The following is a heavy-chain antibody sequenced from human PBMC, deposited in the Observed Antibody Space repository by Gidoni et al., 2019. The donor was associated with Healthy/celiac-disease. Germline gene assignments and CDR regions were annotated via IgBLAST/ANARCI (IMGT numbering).Heavy chain of an antibody. CDR3: AKGPRPYCSGGSCYSESDWGY. D-gene: IGHD2-15*01. J-gene: IGHJ4*02. CDR2: ISGSGGST. CDR1: GFTFSSYA. Sequence: EVQLLESGGGLVQPGGSRRLSCAASGFTFSSYAMSWVRQAPGKGLEWVSAISGSGGSTYYADSVKGRFTISRDNSKNTLYLQMNSLRAEDTAVYYCAKGPRPYCSGGSCYSESDWGYWGQGTLVTVSS. V-gene: IGHV3-23*01.